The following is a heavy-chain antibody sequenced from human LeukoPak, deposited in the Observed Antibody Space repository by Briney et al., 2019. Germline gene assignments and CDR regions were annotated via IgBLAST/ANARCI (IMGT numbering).Heavy chain of an antibody. J-gene: IGHJ4*02. V-gene: IGHV3-23*01. CDR2: ISGSGGST. D-gene: IGHD5-18*01. Sequence: PGGSLRLSCAASGFTFSSYAMTWVRQAPGKGLEWVSGISGSGGSTYYADSVKGRFTISRDNSKNTLYLQMNSLRAEDTAVYYCATRYSYGNKIFDYWGQGTLVTVSS. CDR1: GFTFSSYA. CDR3: ATRYSYGNKIFDY.